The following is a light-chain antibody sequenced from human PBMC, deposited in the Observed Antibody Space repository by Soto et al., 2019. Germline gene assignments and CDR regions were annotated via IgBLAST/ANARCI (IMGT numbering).Light chain of an antibody. V-gene: IGLV3-9*01. CDR2: RDS. CDR1: NIGSKH. CDR3: QVWDSSSDQPNV. J-gene: IGLJ1*01. Sequence: SHELTQPLPVSVALGQTDRITSGGNNIGSKHVHWYQQKPGQAPVLVIYRDSNRPSGIPERFSGSNSGNTATLTISRAQAGDEADYYCQVWDSSSDQPNVFGTGSKGTGL.